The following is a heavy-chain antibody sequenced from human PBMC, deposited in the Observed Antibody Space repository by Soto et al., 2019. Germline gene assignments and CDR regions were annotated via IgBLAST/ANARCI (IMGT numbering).Heavy chain of an antibody. CDR2: IYYSGST. D-gene: IGHD6-19*01. V-gene: IGHV4-59*01. J-gene: IGHJ6*02. Sequence: ASETLSLTCTVSGCSISSYYWSWIRQPPGKGLEWIGYIYYSGSTNYNPSLKSRVTISVDTSKNQFSLKLSSVTAADTAVYYCARDGLRYYYYGMDVWGQGTTVTVSS. CDR1: GCSISSYY. CDR3: ARDGLRYYYYGMDV.